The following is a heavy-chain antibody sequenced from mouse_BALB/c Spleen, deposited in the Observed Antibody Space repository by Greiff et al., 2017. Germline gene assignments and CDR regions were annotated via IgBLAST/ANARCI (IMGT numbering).Heavy chain of an antibody. V-gene: IGHV5-6-5*01. D-gene: IGHD2-1*01. CDR1: GFTFSSYA. CDR3: ARGSYYGYWYFDV. CDR2: ISSGGST. J-gene: IGHJ1*01. Sequence: EVQLVESGGGLVKPGGSLKLSCAASGFTFSSYAMSWVRQTPEKRLEWVASISSGGSTYYPDSVKGRFTISRDNARNILYLQMSSLRSEDTAMYYCARGSYYGYWYFDVWGAGTTVTVSS.